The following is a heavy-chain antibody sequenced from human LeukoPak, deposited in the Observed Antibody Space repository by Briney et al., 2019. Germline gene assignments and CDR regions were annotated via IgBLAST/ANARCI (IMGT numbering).Heavy chain of an antibody. CDR1: GYTFTSYA. CDR2: INPNSGST. V-gene: IGHV1-2*02. J-gene: IGHJ5*02. D-gene: IGHD3-10*01. CDR3: ARDRIELLWFGENWFDP. Sequence: ASVKVSCKASGYTFTSYAMNWVRQAPGQGLEWMGWINPNSGSTDYAQKFQGRVTITRDTSISTAYMELSRLRYDDTAVYYCARDRIELLWFGENWFDPWGKGTLVTVSS.